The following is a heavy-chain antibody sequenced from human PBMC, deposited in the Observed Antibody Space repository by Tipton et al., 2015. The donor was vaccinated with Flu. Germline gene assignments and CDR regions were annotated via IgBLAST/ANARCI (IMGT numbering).Heavy chain of an antibody. V-gene: IGHV1-46*01. J-gene: IGHJ1*01. D-gene: IGHD3-22*01. CDR1: GYTFTSYY. Sequence: QLVQSGAEVKKPGASVKVSCKASGYTFTSYYMHWVRQAPGQGLEWMGIINPSGGSTSYARKFQGRVTMTRDTSTSTVYMELSSLRSEDTAVYYCARDAGQGYYDSSGYYPEYFQHWGQGTLVTVSS. CDR2: INPSGGST. CDR3: ARDAGQGYYDSSGYYPEYFQH.